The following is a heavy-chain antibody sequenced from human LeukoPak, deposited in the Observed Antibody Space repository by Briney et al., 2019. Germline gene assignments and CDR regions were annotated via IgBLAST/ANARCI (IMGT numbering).Heavy chain of an antibody. V-gene: IGHV4-34*01. CDR1: GGSFSGYY. J-gene: IGHJ4*02. CDR3: ARTAVAVNDY. D-gene: IGHD6-19*01. Sequence: SETLSLTCAAYGGSFSGYYWSWIRQPPGKGLEWIGEINHSGSTNYNPSLKSRVTISVDTSKNQFSLKLSSVTAADTAVYYCARTAVAVNDYWGQGTLVTVSS. CDR2: INHSGST.